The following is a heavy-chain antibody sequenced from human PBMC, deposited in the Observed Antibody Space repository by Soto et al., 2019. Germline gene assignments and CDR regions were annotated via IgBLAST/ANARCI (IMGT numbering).Heavy chain of an antibody. V-gene: IGHV3-48*02. D-gene: IGHD1-26*01. Sequence: EVQLVESGGGLVQPGGSLRLSCAASGFTFSSYSMNWVRQAPGKGLEWISYISSSSRTIYYADSVRGRFTISRDNVRNSVYLQKNILRDEGAAVYYCARGRAGAQCGLDVWGQGTTGTVSS. CDR3: ARGRAGAQCGLDV. J-gene: IGHJ6*02. CDR2: ISSSSRTI. CDR1: GFTFSSYS.